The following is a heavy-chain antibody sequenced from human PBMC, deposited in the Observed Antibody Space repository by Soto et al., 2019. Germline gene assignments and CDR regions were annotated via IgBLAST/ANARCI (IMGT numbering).Heavy chain of an antibody. CDR2: ITPFNGNT. Sequence: SVKVSCKASGYTFTYRYLHWVRQAPGQALEWMGWITPFNGNTNYAQKFQDRVTITRDRSMSTAYMELSSLRSEDTAMYYCASGYCTNGVCPNWFDPWGQGTLVTVSS. CDR1: GYTFTYRY. J-gene: IGHJ5*02. D-gene: IGHD2-8*01. CDR3: ASGYCTNGVCPNWFDP. V-gene: IGHV1-45*02.